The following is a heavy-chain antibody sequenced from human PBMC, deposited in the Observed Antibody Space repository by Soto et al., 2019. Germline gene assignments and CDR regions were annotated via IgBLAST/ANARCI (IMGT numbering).Heavy chain of an antibody. J-gene: IGHJ3*02. CDR3: ERDTASSGYYPGWAFDI. CDR1: GFTFSSYA. Sequence: QVQLVESGGGVVQPGRSLRLSCAASGFTFSSYAMHWVRQAPGKGLEWVAVISYDGSNKYYADSVKGRFTISRDNSKNTLYLQMNSLRAEDTAVYYCERDTASSGYYPGWAFDIWGQGTMVTVSS. V-gene: IGHV3-30-3*01. CDR2: ISYDGSNK. D-gene: IGHD3-22*01.